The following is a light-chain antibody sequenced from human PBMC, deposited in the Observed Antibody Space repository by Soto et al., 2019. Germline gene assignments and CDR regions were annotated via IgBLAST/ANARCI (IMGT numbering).Light chain of an antibody. CDR1: QSVSSN. J-gene: IGKJ5*01. CDR2: AAS. V-gene: IGKV3-20*01. Sequence: EVVLTQSPGTLSLSPGERATLSCRASQSVSSNLAWYQQKPGQAPRLLMYAASSRATGIPDRFSGSGSGTDFTLTISRLEAEDFAVYYCQQSSSSPITFGQGTRLEIK. CDR3: QQSSSSPIT.